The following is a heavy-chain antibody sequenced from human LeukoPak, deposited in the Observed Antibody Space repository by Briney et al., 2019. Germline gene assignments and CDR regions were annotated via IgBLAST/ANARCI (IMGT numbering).Heavy chain of an antibody. Sequence: PGGSLRLSCAASGFTFSSYAMSWVRQAPGKGLEWVSAISGSGGSTYYADSVKGRFTISRDNSKNTLYLQMNSLRAEDTAVYYCAHTINFWSGYLTDYWGQGTLVTVSS. CDR2: ISGSGGST. CDR1: GFTFSSYA. J-gene: IGHJ4*02. D-gene: IGHD3-3*01. CDR3: AHTINFWSGYLTDY. V-gene: IGHV3-23*01.